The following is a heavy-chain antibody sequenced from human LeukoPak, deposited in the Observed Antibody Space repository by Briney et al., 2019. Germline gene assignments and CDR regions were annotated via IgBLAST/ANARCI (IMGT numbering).Heavy chain of an antibody. Sequence: GGSLRLSCAASGFTFSSYSMHWVRQAPGKGLEWVAVIWYDGSNKYYADSVKGRFTISRDNSKNTLYLQMNSLRAEDTAVYYCARDPSSGSYYYYFDYWGQGTLVTVSS. CDR2: IWYDGSNK. CDR3: ARDPSSGSYYYYFDY. J-gene: IGHJ4*02. CDR1: GFTFSSYS. D-gene: IGHD1-26*01. V-gene: IGHV3-33*08.